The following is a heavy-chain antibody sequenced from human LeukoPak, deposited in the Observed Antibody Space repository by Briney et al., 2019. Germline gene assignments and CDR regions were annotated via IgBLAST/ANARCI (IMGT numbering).Heavy chain of an antibody. J-gene: IGHJ3*02. CDR3: ARGVTMVRGTPPAFDI. CDR2: IYHSGST. CDR1: GGSISSSNW. Sequence: SGTLSLTCAVSGGSISSSNWWSWVRQPPGKGLEWIGEIYHSGSTNYNPSLKSRVTISVDTSKNQFSLKLSSVTAADTAVYYCARGVTMVRGTPPAFDIWGQGTMVTVSS. D-gene: IGHD3-10*01. V-gene: IGHV4-4*02.